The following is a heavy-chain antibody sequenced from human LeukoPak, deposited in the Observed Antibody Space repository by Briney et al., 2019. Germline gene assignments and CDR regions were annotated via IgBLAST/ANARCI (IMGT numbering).Heavy chain of an antibody. Sequence: NPSETLSLTCTVSGGSISSYYWSWIWQPPGKGLEWIGDIYYSGSTNYNPSLKSRVTISVDTSKNQFSLRLSSVTAADTAVYYSARLASGSYGPLTPFDYWGQGTLVTVSS. D-gene: IGHD1-26*01. CDR3: ARLASGSYGPLTPFDY. CDR1: GGSISSYY. V-gene: IGHV4-59*08. CDR2: IYYSGST. J-gene: IGHJ4*02.